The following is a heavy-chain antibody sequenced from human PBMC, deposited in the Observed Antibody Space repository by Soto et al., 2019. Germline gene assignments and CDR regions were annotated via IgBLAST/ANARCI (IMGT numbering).Heavy chain of an antibody. D-gene: IGHD2-15*01. V-gene: IGHV1-2*04. CDR1: GYTFTGYY. CDR3: ARVRGYCSGGSCLDDAFDS. Sequence: ASVKVSCKASGYTFTGYYMHWVRQAPGQGLEWMGWINPNSGGTNYAQKFQGWVTMTRDTSISTAYMELSRLRSDDTAVYYCARVRGYCSGGSCLDDAFDSWGQGTMVTVSS. J-gene: IGHJ3*02. CDR2: INPNSGGT.